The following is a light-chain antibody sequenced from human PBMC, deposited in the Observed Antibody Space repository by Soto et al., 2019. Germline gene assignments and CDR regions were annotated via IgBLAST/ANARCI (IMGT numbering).Light chain of an antibody. V-gene: IGKV1-5*01. CDR3: QQYNSSRKT. Sequence: DIQMTQSPSTLSAAVGDRVTITCRASQSISCWLAWYQQKPGNAPKLLIYDASSLESGVPSRVSGSGSVTEFTITISILQHDDFATYYYQQYNSSRKTFGQPTNVQIK. J-gene: IGKJ1*01. CDR1: QSISCW. CDR2: DAS.